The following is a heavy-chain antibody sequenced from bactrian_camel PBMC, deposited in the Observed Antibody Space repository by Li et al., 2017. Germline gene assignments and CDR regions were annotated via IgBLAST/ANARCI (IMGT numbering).Heavy chain of an antibody. CDR2: ITNAHST. D-gene: IGHD1*01. J-gene: IGHJ4*01. V-gene: IGHV3S40*01. CDR3: ATASWGLLPDTY. Sequence: EVQLVESGGGLVQPGGSLRLSCAASGFPFNTYGLIWVRQAPGKGLEWVALITNAHSTYYTDSVKGRFTLSRDNAKITLDLQLNSLKTEDTATYYCATASWGLLPDTYWGQGTQVTVS. CDR1: GFPFNTYG.